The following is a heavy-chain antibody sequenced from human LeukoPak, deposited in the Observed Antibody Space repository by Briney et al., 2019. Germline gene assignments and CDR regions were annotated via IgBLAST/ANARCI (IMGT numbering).Heavy chain of an antibody. CDR1: GFALSSHW. Sequence: GSLSLSCAGSGFALSSHWMTWVRQVPGRGPEWVANVNRDGSETYYLDSVKGRFTISKDNAKNSLYLQMNSLRAEDTALYHCARNNGMDVWGQGTTVIVSS. V-gene: IGHV3-7*03. J-gene: IGHJ6*02. CDR2: VNRDGSET. CDR3: ARNNGMDV.